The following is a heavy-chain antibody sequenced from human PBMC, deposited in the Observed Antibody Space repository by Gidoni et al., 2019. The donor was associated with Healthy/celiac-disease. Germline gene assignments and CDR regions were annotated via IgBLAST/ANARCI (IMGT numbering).Heavy chain of an antibody. J-gene: IGHJ4*02. Sequence: QVQLQESGPGLVKPSETLSLTCTVSGGSISSYYWSWIRQPPGKGLEWIGYIYYSGSPNYNPSLKSRVTISVDTSKNQFSLKLSSVTAADTAVYYCARERNPYYGDYGAFDYWGQGTLVTVSS. D-gene: IGHD4-17*01. CDR2: IYYSGSP. CDR3: ARERNPYYGDYGAFDY. CDR1: GGSISSYY. V-gene: IGHV4-59*01.